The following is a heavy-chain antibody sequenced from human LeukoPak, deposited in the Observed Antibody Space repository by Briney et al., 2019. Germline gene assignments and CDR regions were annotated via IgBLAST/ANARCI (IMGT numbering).Heavy chain of an antibody. CDR3: ARTVARIGY. D-gene: IGHD4-23*01. CDR1: GFTFSSYE. CDR2: ISSSGSTI. Sequence: GGSLRLSCAASGFTFSSYEMNWVRQAPGKGREWVSHISSSGSTIYYTDSVKGRFTISRDNSKNLLYLQMNSLRAEDTAIYYCARTVARIGYWGQGTLVTVSS. V-gene: IGHV3-48*03. J-gene: IGHJ4*02.